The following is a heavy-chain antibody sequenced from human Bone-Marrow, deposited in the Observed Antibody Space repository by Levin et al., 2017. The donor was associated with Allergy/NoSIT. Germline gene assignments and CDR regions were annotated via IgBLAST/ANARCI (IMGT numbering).Heavy chain of an antibody. J-gene: IGHJ1*01. CDR1: GYIFTSYG. CDR2: INTDNGKT. D-gene: IGHD6-6*01. CDR3: AKDLIAGRPGH. Sequence: RASVKVSCKASGYIFTSYGITWLRQAPGQGPEWMGWINTDNGKTNYAQKFQGRLTMSTDTSSTTVHMELRSLTSDDTGIYYCAKDLIAGRPGHWGQGSLVTVSS. V-gene: IGHV1-18*01.